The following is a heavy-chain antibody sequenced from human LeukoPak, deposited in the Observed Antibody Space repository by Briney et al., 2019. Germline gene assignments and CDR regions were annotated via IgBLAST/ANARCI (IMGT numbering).Heavy chain of an antibody. D-gene: IGHD6-19*01. J-gene: IGHJ4*02. Sequence: PSETLSLTCTVSGGSISSYYWSWIRQPPGKRLEWIGYIYYSGSTNYNPSLKSRVTISVDTSKNQFSLKLSSVTAADTAVYYCARHASYSSGRFFDHWGQGTLVTVSS. CDR3: ARHASYSSGRFFDH. V-gene: IGHV4-59*08. CDR1: GGSISSYY. CDR2: IYYSGST.